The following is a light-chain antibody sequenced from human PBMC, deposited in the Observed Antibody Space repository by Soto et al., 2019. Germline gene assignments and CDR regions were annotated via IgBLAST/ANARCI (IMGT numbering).Light chain of an antibody. J-gene: IGLJ2*01. V-gene: IGLV2-14*03. CDR3: TSYTRSSSVV. CDR1: SSDVGAYHY. Sequence: QSALPQSASVSGSPGQSITISCTGTSSDVGAYHYVSWYQQHPGKAPKLMIYDVSNRPLGVSNRFSGSKSGNTASLTISGLQAEDEGDYYCTSYTRSSSVVFGGGTKLTVL. CDR2: DVS.